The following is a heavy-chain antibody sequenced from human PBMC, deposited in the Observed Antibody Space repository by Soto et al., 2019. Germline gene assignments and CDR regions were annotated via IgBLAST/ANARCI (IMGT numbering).Heavy chain of an antibody. V-gene: IGHV4-59*01. J-gene: IGHJ1*01. CDR3: ARTYYYDSSGPGIYFQH. D-gene: IGHD3-22*01. CDR1: GGYISSYY. Sequence: SETLSLTCTVSGGYISSYYWSWIRQPPGKGLEWIGYIYYSGSTNYNPSLKSRVTISVDTSKNQFSLKLSSVTAADTAVYYCARTYYYDSSGPGIYFQHWGQGTLVTVSS. CDR2: IYYSGST.